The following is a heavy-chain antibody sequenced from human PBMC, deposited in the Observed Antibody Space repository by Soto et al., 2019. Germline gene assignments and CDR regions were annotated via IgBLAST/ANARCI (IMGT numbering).Heavy chain of an antibody. V-gene: IGHV4-38-2*01. Sequence: PSETLSLTCAVSGYSISTGFNWAWIRQPPGKGLEWIGSIYHSGSTYYNPSLKCRVTISVDTSKNQFSLKLSSVTAADTAVYYCARQRVDTYGSGSFKYSWFDPWGQGTLVTVSS. CDR2: IYHSGST. CDR3: ARQRVDTYGSGSFKYSWFDP. J-gene: IGHJ5*02. D-gene: IGHD3-10*01. CDR1: GYSISTGFN.